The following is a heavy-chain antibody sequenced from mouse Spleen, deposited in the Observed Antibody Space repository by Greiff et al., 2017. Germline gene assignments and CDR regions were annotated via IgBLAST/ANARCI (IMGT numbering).Heavy chain of an antibody. D-gene: IGHD1-1*01. V-gene: IGHV5-9-3*01. CDR1: GFTFSSYA. Sequence: EVQGVESGGGLVKPGGSLKLSCAASGFTFSSYAMSWVRQTPEKRLEWVATISSGGSYTYYPDSVKGRFTISRDNAKNTLYLQMSSLRCEDTAMYYCADTRYGSSHWYFDVWGAGTTVTVSS. J-gene: IGHJ1*01. CDR2: ISSGGSYT. CDR3: ADTRYGSSHWYFDV.